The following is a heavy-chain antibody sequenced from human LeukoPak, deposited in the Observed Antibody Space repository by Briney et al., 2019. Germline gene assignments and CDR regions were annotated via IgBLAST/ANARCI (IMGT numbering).Heavy chain of an antibody. Sequence: SVKVSCKASGGTFSSYAISWVRQAPGQGLEWMGRIIPIFGTANYAQKFQGRVTITTDESTSTAYMELSSLRSEDTAVYYCASARRDGCNRVDYWGQGTLVTVSS. CDR3: ASARRDGCNRVDY. V-gene: IGHV1-69*05. J-gene: IGHJ4*02. D-gene: IGHD5-24*01. CDR2: IIPIFGTA. CDR1: GGTFSSYA.